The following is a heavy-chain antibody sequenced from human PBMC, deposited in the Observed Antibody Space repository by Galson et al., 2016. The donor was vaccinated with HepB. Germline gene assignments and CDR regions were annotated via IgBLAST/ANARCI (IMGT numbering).Heavy chain of an antibody. CDR1: GDTFSTYS. CDR3: AKEGSGTYYSFDFSDP. V-gene: IGHV1-69*04. CDR2: IIPILGVT. D-gene: IGHD1-1*01. Sequence: SVKASCKASGDTFSTYSFTWVRQAPGQGLEWMGRIIPILGVTNYAQKFQGRVTLTADKSTSTAYMELTSLRSDDTAVYYCAKEGSGTYYSFDFSDPWGQGTLVTVSS. J-gene: IGHJ5*02.